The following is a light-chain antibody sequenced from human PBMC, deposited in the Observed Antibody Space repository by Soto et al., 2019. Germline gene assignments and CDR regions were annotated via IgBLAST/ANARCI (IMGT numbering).Light chain of an antibody. V-gene: IGKV3-15*01. CDR2: GAS. CDR1: QSVSIN. CDR3: QQYNDWQIT. J-gene: IGKJ1*01. Sequence: EVVMTQYTATLSVSPGERATLSCRASQSVSINLAWYQQRPGQAPRLLIYGASTRATGIPARFSGSGSGTDFTLTISSLQSEDFAVYYCQQYNDWQITFGQGSMVDIK.